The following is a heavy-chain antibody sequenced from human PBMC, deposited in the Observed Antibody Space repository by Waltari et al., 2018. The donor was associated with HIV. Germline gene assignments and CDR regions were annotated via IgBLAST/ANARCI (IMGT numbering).Heavy chain of an antibody. CDR1: GGSITRNAFY. CDR2: MYNSGTT. CDR3: ARRGDGFNQHARLDH. J-gene: IGHJ4*02. D-gene: IGHD2-2*01. Sequence: QLHLQELGPGLVKPSETLALTCTVSGGSITRNAFYWAWIRQPPGKGLEWIGLMYNSGTTDYNPSLKSRVSMSRDTSKNRFSLRLHSVTAADTAIYYCARRGDGFNQHARLDHWGPGTLVTVSS. V-gene: IGHV4-39*01.